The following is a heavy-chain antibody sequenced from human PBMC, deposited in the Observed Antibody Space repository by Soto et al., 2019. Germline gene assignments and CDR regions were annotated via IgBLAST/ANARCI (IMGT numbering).Heavy chain of an antibody. CDR3: ARAPRGNYGYPSYFDY. Sequence: PSETLSLTCAVSGGSISSSNWWSWVRQPPGKGLEWIGEIYHSGSTSYNPSLKSRVTISVDTSKNQFSLKLSSVTTADTAVYYCARAPRGNYGYPSYFDYWGQGTLVTVSS. J-gene: IGHJ4*02. CDR2: IYHSGST. D-gene: IGHD3-10*01. CDR1: GGSISSSNW. V-gene: IGHV4-4*02.